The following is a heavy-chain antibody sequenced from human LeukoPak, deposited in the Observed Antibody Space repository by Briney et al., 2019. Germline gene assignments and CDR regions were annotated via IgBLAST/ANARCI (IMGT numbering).Heavy chain of an antibody. CDR1: GYTFTGYY. V-gene: IGHV1-2*02. CDR2: INPNSGGT. CDR3: ARAIAAAGTDWFDP. Sequence: ASVKVSCKASGYTFTGYYMHWVRQAPGQGLGWMGWINPNSGGTNYAQKFQGRVTMTRDTSISTAYMELSRLRSDDTAVYYCARAIAAAGTDWFDPWGQGTLVTISS. D-gene: IGHD6-13*01. J-gene: IGHJ5*02.